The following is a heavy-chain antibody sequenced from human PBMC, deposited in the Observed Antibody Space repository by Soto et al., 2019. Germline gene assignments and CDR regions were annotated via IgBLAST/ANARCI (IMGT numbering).Heavy chain of an antibody. D-gene: IGHD2-15*01. Sequence: EGQLLESGGGLVRPGGSLTLSCAGSGFTFSRYAMTWVRQAPGKGLEWVSSITVTDGRRKYADSVKGRFTISTDTHKNIGYLQMTSLSSDDTALYSCATESMYVVVVGSTRDYDDGMDGSGQGTSVIVS. CDR1: GFTFSRYA. V-gene: IGHV3-23*01. CDR3: ATESMYVVVVGSTRDYDDGMDG. J-gene: IGHJ6*02. CDR2: ITVTDGRR.